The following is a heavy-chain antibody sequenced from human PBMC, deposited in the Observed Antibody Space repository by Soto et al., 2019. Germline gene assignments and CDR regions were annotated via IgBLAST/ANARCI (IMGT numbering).Heavy chain of an antibody. CDR1: GFTFSSYA. CDR2: ISGSGGST. Sequence: GGSLRLSCAASGFTFSSYAMSWVRQAPGKGLEWVSAISGSGGSTYYADSVKGRFTISRDNSKNTLYLQMNSLRAEDTAVYYCAKEGGDIVVVVAATAFDIRGQGTMVTVSS. J-gene: IGHJ3*02. D-gene: IGHD2-15*01. V-gene: IGHV3-23*01. CDR3: AKEGGDIVVVVAATAFDI.